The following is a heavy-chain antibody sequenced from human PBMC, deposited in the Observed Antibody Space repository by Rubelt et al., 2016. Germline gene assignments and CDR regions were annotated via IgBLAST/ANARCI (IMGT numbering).Heavy chain of an antibody. CDR3: AREIGATYYYYYYMDV. D-gene: IGHD3-22*01. V-gene: IGHV4-39*07. J-gene: IGHJ6*03. CDR1: GGSISSSSYY. Sequence: QLQLQESGPGLVKPSETLSLTCTVSGGSISSSSYYWGWIRQPPGKGLEWIGSIYYRGSTYYNPSLTSRVTMSVDMSKNQFSLKLSSVTAADTGVYYCAREIGATYYYYYYMDVWGKGTTVTVSS. CDR2: IYYRGST.